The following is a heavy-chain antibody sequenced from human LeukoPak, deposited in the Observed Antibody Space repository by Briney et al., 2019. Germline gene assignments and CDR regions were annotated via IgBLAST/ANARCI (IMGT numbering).Heavy chain of an antibody. CDR1: GFTVSGNY. D-gene: IGHD4-17*01. V-gene: IGHV3-66*01. Sequence: PGGSLRLSCAASGFTVSGNYMSWVRQAAGKGLEWVSVLYSGGNTFYADSVKGRFTISRDNSKNLLYLQLSSLRVEDTGVYYCAKMDYGDHEGAFHHWGQGTLVTVSS. CDR2: LYSGGNT. J-gene: IGHJ4*02. CDR3: AKMDYGDHEGAFHH.